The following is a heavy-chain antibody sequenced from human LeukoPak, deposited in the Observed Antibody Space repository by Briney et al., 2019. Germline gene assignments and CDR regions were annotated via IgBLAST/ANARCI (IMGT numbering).Heavy chain of an antibody. CDR3: ATLVEMATIVFDY. V-gene: IGHV3-30-3*01. CDR2: ISYDGSNK. Sequence: PGRSLRLSCAASGLTFSSYAMHWVRQAPGKGLEWVAVISYDGSNKYYADSVKGRFTISRDNSKNTLYLQMNSLRAEDTAVYYCATLVEMATIVFDYWGQGTLVTVSS. J-gene: IGHJ4*02. D-gene: IGHD5-24*01. CDR1: GLTFSSYA.